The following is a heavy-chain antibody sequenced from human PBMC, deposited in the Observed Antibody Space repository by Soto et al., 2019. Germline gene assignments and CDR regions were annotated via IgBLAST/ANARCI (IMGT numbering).Heavy chain of an antibody. D-gene: IGHD1-26*01. CDR1: GFTFSSYG. CDR3: ARDLVQAGGDYYYYGMDV. V-gene: IGHV3-33*01. Sequence: PGGSLRLSCAASGFTFSSYGMHWVRQAPGKGLEWVAVIWYDGSNKYYADSVKGRFTISRDNSKNTLYLQMNSLRAEDTAVYYCARDLVQAGGDYYYYGMDVWGQGTTVTVSS. J-gene: IGHJ6*02. CDR2: IWYDGSNK.